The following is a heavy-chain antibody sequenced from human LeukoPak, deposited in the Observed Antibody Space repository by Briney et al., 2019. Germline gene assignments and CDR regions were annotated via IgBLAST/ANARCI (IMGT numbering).Heavy chain of an antibody. D-gene: IGHD4-17*01. CDR1: GFTFDDYA. V-gene: IGHV3-43D*03. Sequence: GGSLRLSCAASGFTFDDYAMHWVRQAPGKGLEWVSLISWDAGSTYYADSVKGRFTISRDNSKNSLYLQMNSLRAEDTAVYYCARGRYRYGALDYYYMDDWGRGTTVTVSS. CDR2: ISWDAGST. CDR3: ARGRYRYGALDYYYMDD. J-gene: IGHJ6*03.